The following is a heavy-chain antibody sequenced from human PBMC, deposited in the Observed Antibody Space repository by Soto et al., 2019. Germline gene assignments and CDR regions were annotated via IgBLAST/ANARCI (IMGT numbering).Heavy chain of an antibody. D-gene: IGHD3-22*01. J-gene: IGHJ1*01. CDR2: IHYSGSI. V-gene: IGHV4-30-4*01. Sequence: SETLSLTCTVSGGSISSDDYYWRWIRQAPGRGLEWIGYIHYSGSIYYNPSLKSRATMSVDTAGNQFSLKVSSVTVADTAVYYCARDLDGLHDDTSGPFPRPGWGQGTLVTVSS. CDR1: GGSISSDDYY. CDR3: ARDLDGLHDDTSGPFPRPG.